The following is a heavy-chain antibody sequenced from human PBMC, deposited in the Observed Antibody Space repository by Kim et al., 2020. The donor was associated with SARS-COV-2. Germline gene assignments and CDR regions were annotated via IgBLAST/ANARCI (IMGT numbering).Heavy chain of an antibody. J-gene: IGHJ4*02. D-gene: IGHD4-4*01. CDR3: ASGTSYSIFDY. V-gene: IGHV4-34*01. CDR1: GGSFSGYY. CDR2: INHSGST. Sequence: SETLSLTCAVYGGSFSGYYWSWIRQPPGKGLEWIGEINHSGSTNYNPSLKSRVTISVDTSKNQFSLKLSSVTAADTAVYYCASGTSYSIFDYWGQGTLVTVSS.